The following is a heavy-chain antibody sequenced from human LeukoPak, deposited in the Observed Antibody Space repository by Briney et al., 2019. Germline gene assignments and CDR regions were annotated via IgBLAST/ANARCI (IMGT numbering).Heavy chain of an antibody. CDR3: ARGLQRGVYDILTGSRYYYYMDV. V-gene: IGHV1-18*01. CDR1: GYTFTSYG. D-gene: IGHD3-9*01. Sequence: ASVKVSCKASGYTFTSYGISWVRQAPGQGLEWMVWISAYNGNTNYAQKLQGRVTMTTDTSTSTAYMELRSLRSDDTAVYYCARGLQRGVYDILTGSRYYYYMDVWGKGTTVTVSS. CDR2: ISAYNGNT. J-gene: IGHJ6*03.